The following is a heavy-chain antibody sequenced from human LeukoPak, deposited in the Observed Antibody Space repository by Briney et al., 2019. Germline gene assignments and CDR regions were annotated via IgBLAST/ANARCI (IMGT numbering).Heavy chain of an antibody. J-gene: IGHJ4*02. CDR2: IYYSGSS. D-gene: IGHD5-18*01. V-gene: IGHV4-31*03. CDR3: ARGQPRIQLWLSRKPGYYFDY. Sequence: SQTLSLTCTVSGGSISSGGYYWSWLRQHPGTGLEWIGYIYYSGSSYYNPSLKSRVTISVDTSKNQFSLKLSSVTAADTAVYYCARGQPRIQLWLSRKPGYYFDYWGQGTLVTVSS. CDR1: GGSISSGGYY.